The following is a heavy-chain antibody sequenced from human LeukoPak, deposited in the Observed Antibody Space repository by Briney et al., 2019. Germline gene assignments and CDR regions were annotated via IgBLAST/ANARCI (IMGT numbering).Heavy chain of an antibody. CDR1: GYTFTGYY. V-gene: IGHV1-2*04. D-gene: IGHD1-1*01. J-gene: IGHJ6*02. CDR2: INPNSGGT. Sequence: ASVKVSCKASGYTFTGYYMHWVRQAPGQGLEWMGWINPNSGGTNYAQKFQGWVTMTRDTSISTAYMELSRLRSDDTAVYYCAREDLGQTGTNYGMDVWGQGTTVTVSS. CDR3: AREDLGQTGTNYGMDV.